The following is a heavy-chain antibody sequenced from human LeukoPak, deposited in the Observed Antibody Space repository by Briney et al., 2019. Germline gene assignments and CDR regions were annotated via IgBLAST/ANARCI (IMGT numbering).Heavy chain of an antibody. V-gene: IGHV1-18*01. CDR3: ARSPYSSGWSDLDY. Sequence: ASVKVSCKASGYTFTSYGISWVRQAPGQGLEWMGWISAYNDNTNYAQKLQGRVTMTTDTSTSTAYMELRSLRSDDTAVYYCARSPYSSGWSDLDYWGQGTLVTVSS. J-gene: IGHJ4*02. CDR2: ISAYNDNT. CDR1: GYTFTSYG. D-gene: IGHD6-19*01.